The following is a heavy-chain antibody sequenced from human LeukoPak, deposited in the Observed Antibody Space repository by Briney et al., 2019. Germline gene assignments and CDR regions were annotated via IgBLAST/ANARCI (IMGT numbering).Heavy chain of an antibody. CDR1: GGSVSSGSYY. D-gene: IGHD2-15*01. CDR2: IYYSGST. CDR3: ARVRPGVAATFYDY. J-gene: IGHJ4*02. Sequence: SETLSLTCTVSGGSVSSGSYYWSWIRQPPGKGLEWIGYIYYSGSTNYNPSLKSRVTISVDTSKNQFSLKLGSVTAADTAVYYCARVRPGVAATFYDYWGQGTLVTVSS. V-gene: IGHV4-61*01.